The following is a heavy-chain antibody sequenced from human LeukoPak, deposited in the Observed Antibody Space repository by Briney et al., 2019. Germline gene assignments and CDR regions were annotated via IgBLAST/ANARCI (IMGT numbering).Heavy chain of an antibody. D-gene: IGHD5/OR15-5a*01. CDR1: GFTFSSYA. J-gene: IGHJ6*03. CDR3: AKGEILSTDYYYTDV. CDR2: ISGSGGST. Sequence: GGSLRLSCAASGFTFSSYAMSWVRQAPGKGLEWVSAISGSGGSTYYADSVKGRFTISRDNSKNTLYLQMNSLRAEDTAVYYCAKGEILSTDYYYTDVWGKGTTVTVSS. V-gene: IGHV3-23*01.